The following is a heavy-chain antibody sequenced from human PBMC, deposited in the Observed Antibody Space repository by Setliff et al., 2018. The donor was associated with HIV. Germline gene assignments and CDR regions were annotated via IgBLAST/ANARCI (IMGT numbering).Heavy chain of an antibody. V-gene: IGHV3-21*04. CDR2: ITGNSDYI. D-gene: IGHD3-9*01. CDR1: GFTFSSYS. J-gene: IGHJ5*02. Sequence: GGSLRLSCAASGFTFSSYSMSWVRQAPGKGLEWVSSITGNSDYIYYGDSVKGRFTISRDNAKNSLYLQMNSLRAEDTAVYYCARDSRADILTGYYRGCFDPWGQGTLVTVSS. CDR3: ARDSRADILTGYYRGCFDP.